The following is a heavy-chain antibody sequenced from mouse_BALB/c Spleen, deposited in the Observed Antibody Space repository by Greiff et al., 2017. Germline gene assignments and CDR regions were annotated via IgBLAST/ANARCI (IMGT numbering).Heavy chain of an antibody. CDR1: GYSITSDYA. J-gene: IGHJ1*01. CDR3: ARSDGYYWYFDV. D-gene: IGHD2-3*01. Sequence: EVKLQESGPGLVKPSQSLSLTCTVTGYSITSDYAWNWIRQFPGNKLEWMGYISYSGSTSYNPSLKSRISITRDTSKSQFFLQLNSVTTEDTATYYCARSDGYYWYFDVWGAGTTVTVSS. V-gene: IGHV3-2*02. CDR2: ISYSGST.